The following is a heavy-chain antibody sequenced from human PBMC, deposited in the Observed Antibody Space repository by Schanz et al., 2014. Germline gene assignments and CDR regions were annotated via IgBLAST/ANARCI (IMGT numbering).Heavy chain of an antibody. D-gene: IGHD1-1*01. J-gene: IGHJ6*03. CDR1: GGSITSSGFY. Sequence: QVQLQESGPRLVKPSETLSLICTVSGGSITSSGFYWAWIRQPPGKGLEWIGSIYYNGGTPLYTPSLKSRATISADTSKNHFSLKLTYVAAADTAVYYCARQGTTRFQYYMDVWGEGTSVFVS. CDR3: ARQGTTRFQYYMDV. CDR2: IYYNGGTP. V-gene: IGHV4-39*01.